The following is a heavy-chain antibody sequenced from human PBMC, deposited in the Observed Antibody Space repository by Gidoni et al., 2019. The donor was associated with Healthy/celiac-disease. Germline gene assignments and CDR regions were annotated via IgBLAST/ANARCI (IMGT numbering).Heavy chain of an antibody. CDR3: ARSYDSSGYPDAFDI. CDR1: GGSISSSSYY. V-gene: IGHV4-39*01. J-gene: IGHJ3*02. D-gene: IGHD3-22*01. CDR2: IYYSGST. Sequence: QLQLQESGPGLVKPSETLSLTCTVSGGSISSSSYYWGWIHQPPGKGLEWIGSIYYSGSTYYNPSLNSRVTLSVDTSKNQFSLKLSSVTAADTAVYYCARSYDSSGYPDAFDIWGQGTMVTFSS.